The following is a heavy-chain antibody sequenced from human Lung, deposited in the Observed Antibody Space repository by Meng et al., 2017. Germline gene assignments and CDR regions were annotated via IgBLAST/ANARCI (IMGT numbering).Heavy chain of an antibody. CDR1: GDSVSSGGYY. J-gene: IGHJ4*02. D-gene: IGHD4-11*01. CDR2: VYFSGST. Sequence: QGQLTESGPGLVRPSETLSLTCTVSGDSVSSGGYYWSWIRQPPGKGLEWIGYVYFSGSTNYNPSLKSRVTISVDTSQNNLSLKLSSVTAADSAVYYCARGPTTMAHDFDYWGQGTLVTVSS. V-gene: IGHV4-61*03. CDR3: ARGPTTMAHDFDY.